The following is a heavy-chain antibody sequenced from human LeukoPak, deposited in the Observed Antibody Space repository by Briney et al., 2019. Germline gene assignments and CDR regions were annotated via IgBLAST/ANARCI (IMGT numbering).Heavy chain of an antibody. CDR1: GGTFSRYA. V-gene: IGHV1-69*13. D-gene: IGHD5-12*01. CDR3: ARAYSGYDFFDY. Sequence: SVKVSCKASGGTFSRYAISWVRQAPGQGLEWMGGIIPIFGTANYAQKFQGRVTITADGSTSTAYMEVSSLRSEDTAVYYCARAYSGYDFFDYWGQGILVTVSS. CDR2: IIPIFGTA. J-gene: IGHJ4*02.